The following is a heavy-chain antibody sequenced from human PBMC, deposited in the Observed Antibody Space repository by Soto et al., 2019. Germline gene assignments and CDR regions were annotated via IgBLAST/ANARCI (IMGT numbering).Heavy chain of an antibody. D-gene: IGHD3-3*01. CDR2: ISGSGGST. Sequence: GGSLRLSCAASGFTFSSYAMSWVRQAPGKGLEWVSAISGSGGSTYYSESVKGRSTNSRDNAKNTLYLQMNSLRAEDTAVYYCAKDGFWSGYYTDYYFDYWGQGTLVTVSS. CDR1: GFTFSSYA. CDR3: AKDGFWSGYYTDYYFDY. V-gene: IGHV3-23*01. J-gene: IGHJ4*02.